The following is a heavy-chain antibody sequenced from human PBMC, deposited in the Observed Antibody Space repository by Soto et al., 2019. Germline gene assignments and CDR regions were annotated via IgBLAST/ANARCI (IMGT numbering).Heavy chain of an antibody. Sequence: QVQLVQSGAEVKKPGASVKVSCKASGYTFTSYGVSWVRQAPGQGLEWMGWISGYNGNTNYAQKLQGRVTMTTDTSTSTAYMELRSLRSDDTAVYYCARAGKYYYGSGSPYHYGMDVWGQGIKVTVSS. V-gene: IGHV1-18*04. J-gene: IGHJ6*02. CDR2: ISGYNGNT. CDR3: ARAGKYYYGSGSPYHYGMDV. D-gene: IGHD3-10*01. CDR1: GYTFTSYG.